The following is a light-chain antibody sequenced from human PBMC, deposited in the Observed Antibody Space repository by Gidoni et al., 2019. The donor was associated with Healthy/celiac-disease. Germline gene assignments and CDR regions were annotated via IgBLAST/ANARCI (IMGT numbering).Light chain of an antibody. CDR2: DAS. CDR1: QRVSRY. V-gene: IGKV3-11*01. Sequence: EILLTQSPATLSLSPGERATLSCRASQRVSRYLAWYQQKHGQAPRLLIYDASNRATGIPARFSGSGSGTDFTLTIRSLEPEDFAVYYCQQRSNWPRGYTFGQGTKLEIK. J-gene: IGKJ2*01. CDR3: QQRSNWPRGYT.